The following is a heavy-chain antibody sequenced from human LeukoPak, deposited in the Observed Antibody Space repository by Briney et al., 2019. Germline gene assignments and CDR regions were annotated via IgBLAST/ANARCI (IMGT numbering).Heavy chain of an antibody. D-gene: IGHD1-1*01. Sequence: SETLSLTCTVSGGSISSSSYYWGWIRQPPGKGLEWIGSIYYSGSTYYNPSLKSRVTISVDTSKNQFSLKLSSVTAADTAVYYCARDPRRNNWNDLGSFDYWGQGTLVTVSS. V-gene: IGHV4-39*07. CDR2: IYYSGST. CDR1: GGSISSSSYY. J-gene: IGHJ4*02. CDR3: ARDPRRNNWNDLGSFDY.